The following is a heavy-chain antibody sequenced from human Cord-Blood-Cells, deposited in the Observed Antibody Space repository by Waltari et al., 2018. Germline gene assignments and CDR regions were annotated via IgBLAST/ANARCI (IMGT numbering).Heavy chain of an antibody. Sequence: QVQLVQSGAEVKKPGASVKVSCKASGYTFTSYYMHWVRQAPGQGLEWMGISNPSGGSTSYAQKFQGRVTMTRDTSTSTVYMELSSLRSEDTAVYYCARERGYCSSTSCSHAFDYWGQGTLVTVSS. CDR2: SNPSGGST. CDR3: ARERGYCSSTSCSHAFDY. D-gene: IGHD2-2*01. V-gene: IGHV1-46*01. J-gene: IGHJ4*02. CDR1: GYTFTSYY.